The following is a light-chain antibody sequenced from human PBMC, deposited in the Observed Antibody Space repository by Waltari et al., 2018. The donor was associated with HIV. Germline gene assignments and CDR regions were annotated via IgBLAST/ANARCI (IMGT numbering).Light chain of an antibody. J-gene: IGLJ2*01. CDR2: RDG. CDR3: QSTVCTGTTI. V-gene: IGLV3-25*03. Sequence: SYELTQPPSVSVSPGQTARLTCSGLDDRLGSWYQVKPGQAPAMIIFRDGQRPSWIPARFSGCRSGTRITVTITGVQDDDEAEYVCQSTVCTGTTIFGAGTFLTVL. CDR1: LDDRL.